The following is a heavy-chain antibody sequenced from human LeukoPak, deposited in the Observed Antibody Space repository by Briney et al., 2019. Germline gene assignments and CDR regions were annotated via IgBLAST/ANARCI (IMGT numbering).Heavy chain of an antibody. Sequence: GGSLRLSCAASGSTFSSYAMHWVRQAPGKGLEWVAVISYDGGNKYYADSVKGRFTISRDNSKNTLYLQMNSLRAEDTAVYYCANWNYGYWGQGTLVTVSS. D-gene: IGHD1-7*01. CDR2: ISYDGGNK. J-gene: IGHJ4*02. V-gene: IGHV3-30-3*01. CDR1: GSTFSSYA. CDR3: ANWNYGY.